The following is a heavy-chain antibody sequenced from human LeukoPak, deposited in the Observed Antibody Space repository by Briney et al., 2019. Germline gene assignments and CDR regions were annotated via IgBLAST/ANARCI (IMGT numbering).Heavy chain of an antibody. CDR2: INHSGST. D-gene: IGHD4-17*01. CDR3: ARDEYGDGWFDY. V-gene: IGHV4-34*01. Sequence: LETLSLTCAVYGGTFSGCYWSWIRQPPGKGLEWIGEINHSGSTNYNPSLKSRVTISVDTSKNQFSLKLSSVTAADTAVYYCARDEYGDGWFDYWGQGTLVTVSS. CDR1: GGTFSGCY. J-gene: IGHJ4*02.